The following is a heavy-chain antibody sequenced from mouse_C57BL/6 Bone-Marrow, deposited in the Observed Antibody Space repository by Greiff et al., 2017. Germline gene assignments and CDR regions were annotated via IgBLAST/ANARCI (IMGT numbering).Heavy chain of an antibody. Sequence: VQLQQSGAELARPGASVKLSCKASGYTFTSYGISWVKQRTGQGLEWIGEIYPRSGNTYYNEKFKGKATLTADKSSSTAYMELRSLTSEDSAVYFCARGEVWLLTWFAYWGQGTLVTVSA. CDR3: ARGEVWLLTWFAY. CDR1: GYTFTSYG. J-gene: IGHJ3*01. V-gene: IGHV1-81*01. D-gene: IGHD2-3*01. CDR2: IYPRSGNT.